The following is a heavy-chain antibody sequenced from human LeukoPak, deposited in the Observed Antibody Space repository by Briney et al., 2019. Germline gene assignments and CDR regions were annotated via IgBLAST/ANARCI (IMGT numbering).Heavy chain of an antibody. CDR2: IKQDGSEK. Sequence: PGGSLGLSCAASGFTFSSYWMSWVRQAPGKGLEWVASIKQDGSEKYCVDSVKGRFTISRDNANNSLYLQMNSLRADDTAVYYCARDIGLRKAAPPGWFDPWGQGALVTVSS. V-gene: IGHV3-7*01. J-gene: IGHJ5*02. CDR1: GFTFSSYW. CDR3: ARDIGLRKAAPPGWFDP. D-gene: IGHD6-6*01.